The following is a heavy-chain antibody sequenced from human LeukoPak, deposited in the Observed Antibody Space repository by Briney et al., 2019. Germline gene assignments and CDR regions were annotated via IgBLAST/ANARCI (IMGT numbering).Heavy chain of an antibody. CDR1: GFIFNNYW. CDR2: IKGDGSEK. J-gene: IGHJ4*02. Sequence: GGSLRLSCAASGFIFNNYWMCWVRQAPGKGLEWVANIKGDGSEKNFVDSVKGRFTISRDNAKSSLYLQVNSLRAEDTAVYYCARDFGFKVDYWGQGALVTVSS. D-gene: IGHD3-10*01. CDR3: ARDFGFKVDY. V-gene: IGHV3-7*03.